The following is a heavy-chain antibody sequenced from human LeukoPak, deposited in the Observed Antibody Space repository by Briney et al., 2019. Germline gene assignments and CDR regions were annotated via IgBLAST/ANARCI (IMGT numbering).Heavy chain of an antibody. Sequence: GGSLRLSCAASGFTFSSYEMNWVRQAPGKGLEWVANIKQDGSEKYYVDSVKGRFTISRDNAKNSLYLQINSLRAEDTAVYYCARQLHSGHDAFDIWGQGTMVTVSS. CDR3: ARQLHSGHDAFDI. J-gene: IGHJ3*02. CDR1: GFTFSSYE. V-gene: IGHV3-7*01. D-gene: IGHD1-26*01. CDR2: IKQDGSEK.